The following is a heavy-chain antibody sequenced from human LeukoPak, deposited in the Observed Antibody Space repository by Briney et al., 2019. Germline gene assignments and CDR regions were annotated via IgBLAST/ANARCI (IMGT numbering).Heavy chain of an antibody. Sequence: SETLSLTCAVSGGSISSTSYHWAWIRQPSGKGLEWIGNIYYSGSTYYNPSLRSRVTISVDTSKNQFSLKLSSVTAADTAVYYCASHDVGVGYALDYWGQGTLVTVSS. CDR1: GGSISSTSYH. V-gene: IGHV4-39*01. CDR2: IYYSGST. CDR3: ASHDVGVGYALDY. D-gene: IGHD3-16*01. J-gene: IGHJ4*02.